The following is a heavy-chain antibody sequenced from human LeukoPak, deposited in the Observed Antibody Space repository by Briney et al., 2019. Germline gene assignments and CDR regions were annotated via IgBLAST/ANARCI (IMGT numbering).Heavy chain of an antibody. J-gene: IGHJ4*02. V-gene: IGHV1-24*01. CDR2: FDPEDGEK. CDR1: VDTLTELS. Sequence: ASLKVSSKLSVDTLTELSMHWGRPALEKGLEWLGGFDPEDGEKIYAQKFQGRVTMTADTSTDTAYMELSSLRSEGTAVYYCATMPKHFGAVYWGQGPLVTVSS. D-gene: IGHD3-10*01. CDR3: ATMPKHFGAVY.